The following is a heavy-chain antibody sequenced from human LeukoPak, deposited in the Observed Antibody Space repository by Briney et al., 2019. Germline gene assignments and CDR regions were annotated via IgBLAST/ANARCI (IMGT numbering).Heavy chain of an antibody. V-gene: IGHV4-59*08. D-gene: IGHD3-16*02. CDR1: GGSISSYY. J-gene: IGHJ5*02. CDR3: ARGELSLYNWFDP. CDR2: IYYSGST. Sequence: SETLSLTCTVSGGSISSYYWSWIRQPPGKGLEWIGYIYYSGSTNYNPSLKSRVTISVDTSKNQFSLKLSSVTAADTAVYYCARGELSLYNWFDPWGQGTLVTVSS.